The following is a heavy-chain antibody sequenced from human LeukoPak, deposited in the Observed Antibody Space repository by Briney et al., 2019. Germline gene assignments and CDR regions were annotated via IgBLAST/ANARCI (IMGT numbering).Heavy chain of an antibody. Sequence: SSETLSLTCTVSGDSFTSVTDYWAWIRQPPGKGLEWIASGDYSGGTYYNPSLESRVAISADMSKNQISLKLTSVTGADTAVYYCAGERGEEYSSGWYKTNYFYNWGQGIRVTVSS. D-gene: IGHD6-19*01. J-gene: IGHJ4*02. CDR3: AGERGEEYSSGWYKTNYFYN. V-gene: IGHV4-39*07. CDR1: GDSFTSVTDY. CDR2: GDYSGGT.